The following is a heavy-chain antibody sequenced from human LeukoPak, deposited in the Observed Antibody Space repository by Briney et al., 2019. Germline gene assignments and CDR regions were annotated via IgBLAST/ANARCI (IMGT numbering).Heavy chain of an antibody. D-gene: IGHD6-6*01. CDR2: INPNSGGT. Sequence: ASVKVSCKASGYTFTGYYMHWVRQAPGQGLEWMGWINPNSGGTNYAQKFQGRVTMTRDTSISTAYMELSRLRSDDTAVYYCARGAEQLVRTTWFDPWGQGTLVTVSS. V-gene: IGHV1-2*02. CDR3: ARGAEQLVRTTWFDP. J-gene: IGHJ5*02. CDR1: GYTFTGYY.